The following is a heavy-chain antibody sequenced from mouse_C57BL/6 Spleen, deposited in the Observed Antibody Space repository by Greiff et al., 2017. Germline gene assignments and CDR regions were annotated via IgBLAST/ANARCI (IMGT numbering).Heavy chain of an antibody. D-gene: IGHD1-1*01. J-gene: IGHJ2*01. CDR1: GYTFTDYN. CDR2: INPNNGGT. Sequence: VQLKQSGPELVKPGASVKMSCKASGYTFTDYNMHWVKQSHGKSLEWIGYINPNNGGTSYNQKFKGKATLTVNKSSSTAYMELRSLTSEDSAVYYCARSLYYGSSLFDYWGQGTTLTVSS. CDR3: ARSLYYGSSLFDY. V-gene: IGHV1-22*01.